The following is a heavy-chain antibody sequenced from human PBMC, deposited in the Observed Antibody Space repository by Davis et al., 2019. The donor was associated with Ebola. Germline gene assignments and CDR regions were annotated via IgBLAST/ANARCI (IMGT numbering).Heavy chain of an antibody. Sequence: ASVKVSCKASGYTFTSYYMHWVRQAPGQGLEWMGGFDPEDGETIYAQKFQGRVTMTEDTSTDTAYMELSSLRSEDTAVYYCARAGQYCSSTSCYGYYYYMDVWGKGTTVTVSS. CDR1: GYTFTSYY. D-gene: IGHD2-2*01. V-gene: IGHV1-24*01. CDR3: ARAGQYCSSTSCYGYYYYMDV. J-gene: IGHJ6*03. CDR2: FDPEDGET.